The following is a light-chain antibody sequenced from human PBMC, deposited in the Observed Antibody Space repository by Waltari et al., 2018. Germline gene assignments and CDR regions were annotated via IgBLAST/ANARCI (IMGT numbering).Light chain of an antibody. CDR1: ISDAGGYDY. V-gene: IGLV2-14*03. J-gene: IGLJ2*01. Sequence: QSALNQPASVSGSPGQSNTISCPGTISDAGGYDYVSWYQHHPGKPPKLMIYDVTNRPSGVSDRFSGSKSGNTASLTISGLQAEDEADYYCSSFTSSSTLVFGGGTELTVL. CDR3: SSFTSSSTLV. CDR2: DVT.